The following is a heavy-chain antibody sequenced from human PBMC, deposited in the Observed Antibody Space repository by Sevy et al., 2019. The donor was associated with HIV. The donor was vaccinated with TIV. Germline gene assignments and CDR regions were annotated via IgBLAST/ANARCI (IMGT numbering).Heavy chain of an antibody. Sequence: GGSLRLSCAASGFTFGSYILHWVRQAPGKGLEWVALISQTYDGSKKYYIDSVQGRFTISRDNSKNTLYLQMDSLRPEDTAVYYCARDNSGYFFFDYWGQGTLVTVSS. CDR1: GFTFGSYI. D-gene: IGHD3-22*01. CDR2: ISQTYDGSKK. CDR3: ARDNSGYFFFDY. J-gene: IGHJ4*02. V-gene: IGHV3-30-3*01.